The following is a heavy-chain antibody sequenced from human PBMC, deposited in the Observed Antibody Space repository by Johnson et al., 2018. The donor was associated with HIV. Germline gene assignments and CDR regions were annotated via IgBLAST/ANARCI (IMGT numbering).Heavy chain of an antibody. CDR1: GFTFGDYA. J-gene: IGHJ3*02. CDR3: TREGCYYDSSGFPDAFDI. D-gene: IGHD3-22*01. Sequence: VQLVESGGGLVKPGGSLRLSCTASGFTFGDYAMSCVRQAPGKGLEWVSFIRSKAYGGTTEYAASVKGRFTISRDDSKSIAYLQMNSLKTEDTAVYYCTREGCYYDSSGFPDAFDIWGQGTMVPVSS. V-gene: IGHV3-49*04. CDR2: IRSKAYGGTT.